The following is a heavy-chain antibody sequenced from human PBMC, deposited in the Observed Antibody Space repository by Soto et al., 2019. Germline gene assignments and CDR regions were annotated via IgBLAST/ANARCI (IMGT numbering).Heavy chain of an antibody. J-gene: IGHJ4*02. Sequence: EVQLLESGGGLVQPGGSLRLSCAASGFTFDSYAMSWVRQAPGKGLEWVSAISGSGGSTYYADSVKGRFTISRDNSKNTLYLQMNSLRAEDTAVYYCAKVEVWFGDNFDYWGQGTLVTVSS. V-gene: IGHV3-23*01. CDR3: AKVEVWFGDNFDY. CDR2: ISGSGGST. CDR1: GFTFDSYA. D-gene: IGHD3-10*01.